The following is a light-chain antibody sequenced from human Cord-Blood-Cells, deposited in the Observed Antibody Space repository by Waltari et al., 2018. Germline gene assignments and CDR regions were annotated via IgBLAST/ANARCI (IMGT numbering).Light chain of an antibody. Sequence: QSVLTQPPSVSGAPGQRVTISCPGSSRNLGAGYDVPRYQQRPGTAPKLLIYGNSNRPSGVPYRFSGSKSGTSASLAITGLQAEDEADYYCQSYDSSLSGYVFGGGTKLTVL. CDR3: QSYDSSLSGYV. J-gene: IGLJ3*02. V-gene: IGLV1-40*01. CDR2: GNS. CDR1: SRNLGAGYD.